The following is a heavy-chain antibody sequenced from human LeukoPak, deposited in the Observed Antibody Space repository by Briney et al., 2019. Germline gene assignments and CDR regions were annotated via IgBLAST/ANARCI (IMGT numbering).Heavy chain of an antibody. CDR1: GYTFTSYG. V-gene: IGHV1-8*02. Sequence: ASVKVSCKASGYTFTSYGISWVRQATGQGLEWMGWMNPNSGNTGYAQKFQGRVTMTRNTSISTAYMELSSLKSQDTAVYYCARKAGYYYDSRGFDPWGQGTLVTVSS. D-gene: IGHD3-22*01. CDR3: ARKAGYYYDSRGFDP. J-gene: IGHJ5*02. CDR2: MNPNSGNT.